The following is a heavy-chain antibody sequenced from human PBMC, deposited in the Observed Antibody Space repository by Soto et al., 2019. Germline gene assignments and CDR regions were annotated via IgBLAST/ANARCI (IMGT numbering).Heavy chain of an antibody. CDR1: GFTFSSYS. V-gene: IGHV3-21*01. Sequence: GGSLRLSCAASGFTFSSYSMNWVRQAPGKGLEWVSSISSSSSYIYYADSVKGRFTISRDNAKNSLYLQMNSLRAEDTAVYYCARNPTRVTRAWEQLVWFDPWGQGTLVTVSS. CDR3: ARNPTRVTRAWEQLVWFDP. D-gene: IGHD6-6*01. J-gene: IGHJ5*02. CDR2: ISSSSSYI.